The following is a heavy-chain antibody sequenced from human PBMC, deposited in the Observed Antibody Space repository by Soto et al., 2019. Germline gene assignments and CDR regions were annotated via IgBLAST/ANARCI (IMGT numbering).Heavy chain of an antibody. CDR1: GYTVTSYY. Sequence: QVQLVQSGAEVREPGASVKVSCKASGYTVTSYYIHWVRQAPGQGFEWLGIINPGAGGRSYAQKFQGRGTLTRATATSTGNRELSGQRSEDTAVYHSAREALRRDYSNYRGFGTWGQGTLATASS. CDR3: AREALRRDYSNYRGFGT. V-gene: IGHV1-46*01. CDR2: INPGAGGR. D-gene: IGHD4-4*01. J-gene: IGHJ5*02.